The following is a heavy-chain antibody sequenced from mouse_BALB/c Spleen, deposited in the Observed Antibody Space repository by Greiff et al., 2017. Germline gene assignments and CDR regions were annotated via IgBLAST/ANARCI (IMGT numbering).Heavy chain of an antibody. V-gene: IGHV1S16*01. J-gene: IGHJ2*01. CDR3: TIWSFDY. CDR1: GYTFTSYY. CDR2: INPSNGGT. Sequence: VQVVESGAELVKPGASVKLSCKASGYTFTSYYMYWVKQRPGQGLEWIGEINPSNGGTNFNEKFKSKATLTVDKSSSTAYMQLSSLTSEDSAVYYCTIWSFDYWGQGTTLTVSS.